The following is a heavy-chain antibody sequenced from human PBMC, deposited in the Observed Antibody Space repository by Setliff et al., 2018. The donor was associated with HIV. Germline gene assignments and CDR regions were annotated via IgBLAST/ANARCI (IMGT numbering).Heavy chain of an antibody. CDR1: GGSINTYY. V-gene: IGHV4-59*08. CDR3: ARLGYSGSLVGAFDI. D-gene: IGHD1-26*01. CDR2: IYHSGIT. Sequence: SETLSLTCTVSGGSINTYYWSWIRQPPGKGLEWIGSIYHSGITYYNSSLKSRVTISVDTSKNQFSLNLTSVTAADTAVYSCARLGYSGSLVGAFDIWGQGTMVTVSS. J-gene: IGHJ3*02.